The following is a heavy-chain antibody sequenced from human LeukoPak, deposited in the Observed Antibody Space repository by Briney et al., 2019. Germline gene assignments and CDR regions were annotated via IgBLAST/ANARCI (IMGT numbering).Heavy chain of an antibody. CDR1: GYTFTGYY. CDR2: INPNSGGT. V-gene: IGHV1-2*02. CDR3: ARLYCSGGSCLDY. Sequence: GSSVTVCRKASGYTFTGYYMHWVRQAPGQGLERMGGINPNSGGTNYAQKFQGRVTMTRETSISTAYMELSRLRSDDRAVYYCARLYCSGGSCLDYWGQGTLVTVSS. D-gene: IGHD2-15*01. J-gene: IGHJ4*02.